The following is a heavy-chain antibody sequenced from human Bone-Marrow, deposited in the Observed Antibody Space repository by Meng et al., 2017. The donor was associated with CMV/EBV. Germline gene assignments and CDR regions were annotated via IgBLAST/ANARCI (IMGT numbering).Heavy chain of an antibody. D-gene: IGHD3-3*01. J-gene: IGHJ4*02. V-gene: IGHV3-30*02. CDR1: GFTFSSYG. Sequence: GGSLRLSCAASGFTFSSYGMHWVRQAPGKGLEWVAFIRYDGSNKYYADSVKGRFTISRDNAKNSLYLQMNSLRVDDTAVYYCARVPVDTTFFIQEYYFDYWGQGTLVTVST. CDR3: ARVPVDTTFFIQEYYFDY. CDR2: IRYDGSNK.